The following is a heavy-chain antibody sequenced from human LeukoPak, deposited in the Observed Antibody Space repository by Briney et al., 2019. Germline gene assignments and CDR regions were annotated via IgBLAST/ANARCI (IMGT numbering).Heavy chain of an antibody. CDR3: ARAGYCSSTSCYRPGGYFQH. CDR2: ISSSGGTI. J-gene: IGHJ1*01. D-gene: IGHD2-2*02. CDR1: GFTFSDYY. Sequence: GGSVRLSCAASGFTFSDYYMTWIRKAPGKGLEWVSYISSSGGTIYYADSVKGRFTISRDNAKNSLYLQMNSLRAEDTAVYYCARAGYCSSTSCYRPGGYFQHWGQGTLVTVSS. V-gene: IGHV3-11*01.